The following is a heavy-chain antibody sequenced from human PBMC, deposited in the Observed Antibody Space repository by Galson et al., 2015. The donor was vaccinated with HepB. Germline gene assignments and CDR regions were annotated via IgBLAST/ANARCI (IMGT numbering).Heavy chain of an antibody. CDR2: INTNTGNP. CDR3: ARDRQEYSSSSDRPFDY. Sequence: SVKVSCKASGYTFTSYAMNWVRQAPGQGLEWMGWINTNTGNPTYAQGFTGRFVFSLDTSVSTAYLQISSLKAEDTAVYYCARDRQEYSSSSDRPFDYWGQGTLVTVSS. J-gene: IGHJ4*02. V-gene: IGHV7-4-1*02. D-gene: IGHD6-6*01. CDR1: GYTFTSYA.